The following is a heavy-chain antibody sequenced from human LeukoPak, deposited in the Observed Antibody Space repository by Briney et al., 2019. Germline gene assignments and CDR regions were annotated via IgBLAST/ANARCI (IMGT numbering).Heavy chain of an antibody. CDR2: FDPEDGET. Sequence: GASVKVSCKVSGYTLTELSMHWVRQAPGKGLEWMGGFDPEDGETIYAQKFQGRVTMTEDTSTDTAYMELSSLRSEDTAVYYCATVPLYYYDSSGYYHLFDYWGQGTLVTVSS. CDR1: GYTLTELS. J-gene: IGHJ4*02. V-gene: IGHV1-24*01. CDR3: ATVPLYYYDSSGYYHLFDY. D-gene: IGHD3-22*01.